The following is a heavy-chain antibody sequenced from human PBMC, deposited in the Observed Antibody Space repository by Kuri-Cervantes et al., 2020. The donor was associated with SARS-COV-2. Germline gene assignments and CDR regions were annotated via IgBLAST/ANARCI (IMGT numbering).Heavy chain of an antibody. D-gene: IGHD3-3*01. CDR3: ASSYHDFWSGYCRGVPPVSWVY. CDR1: GYSISSGYY. J-gene: IGHJ4*02. V-gene: IGHV4-38-2*02. CDR2: IYHSGST. Sequence: SETLSLTCTVSGYSISSGYYWGWIRQPPGKGLEWIGSIYHSGSTYYNPSLKSRVTISVDTSKNQFSLKLSSVTAADTAVYYCASSYHDFWSGYCRGVPPVSWVYWGQGTLVTVSS.